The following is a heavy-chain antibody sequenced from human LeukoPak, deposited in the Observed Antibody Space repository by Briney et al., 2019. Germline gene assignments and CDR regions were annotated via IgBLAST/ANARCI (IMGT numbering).Heavy chain of an antibody. D-gene: IGHD2-2*01. CDR3: AKVGVPAAYYYYYMDV. CDR2: ISGSGGST. J-gene: IGHJ6*03. CDR1: GFTFSSYA. V-gene: IGHV3-23*01. Sequence: PGGSLRLSCAASGFTFSSYAMSWVRQAPGKGLEWVSAISGSGGSTYYADSVKGRFTISRDNSKNTLYLQMNSPSAEDTAVYYCAKVGVPAAYYYYYMDVWGKGTTVTVSS.